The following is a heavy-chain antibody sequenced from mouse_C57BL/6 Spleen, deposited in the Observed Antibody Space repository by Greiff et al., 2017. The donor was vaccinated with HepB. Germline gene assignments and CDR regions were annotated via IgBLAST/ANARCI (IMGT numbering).Heavy chain of an antibody. D-gene: IGHD3-1*01. CDR3: ARSGHDHGGFAY. J-gene: IGHJ3*01. Sequence: EVQLQQSGPELVKPGASVKIPCKASGYTFTDYNMDWVKQSHGKSLEWIGDINPNNGGTIYNQKFKGKATLTVDKSSSTAYMELRSLTSEDTAVYYGARSGHDHGGFAYWGQGTLVTVSA. V-gene: IGHV1-18*01. CDR2: INPNNGGT. CDR1: GYTFTDYN.